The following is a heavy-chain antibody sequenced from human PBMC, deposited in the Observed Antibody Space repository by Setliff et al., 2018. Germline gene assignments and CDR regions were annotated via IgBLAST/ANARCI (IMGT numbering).Heavy chain of an antibody. D-gene: IGHD3-9*01. Sequence: ASVKVSCKASGYIFAGYYMHWVRQAPGQGLEWMGWISPYNGQTTYAQRFQGRITMTTDTSTDTAYMELRNLRSDDTAIYFCAKEPAVSLTEAVRRTYYDYAMDAWGRGTTVTVSS. CDR1: GYIFAGYY. CDR2: ISPYNGQT. J-gene: IGHJ6*02. CDR3: AKEPAVSLTEAVRRTYYDYAMDA. V-gene: IGHV1-18*01.